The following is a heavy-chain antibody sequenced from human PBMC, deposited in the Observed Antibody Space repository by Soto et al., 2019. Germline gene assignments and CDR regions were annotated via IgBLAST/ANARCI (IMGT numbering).Heavy chain of an antibody. D-gene: IGHD2-15*01. Sequence: LRLSCAASGFTFNSYALHWVRQAPGKGLEWVAVISYDGSNKYYAESVKGRFTISRDNSKNTLYLQMNTLRTEDTAVYYCARDGRCGGGTCYSSGWFDPWGQGTLVTVSS. CDR1: GFTFNSYA. V-gene: IGHV3-30*04. CDR3: ARDGRCGGGTCYSSGWFDP. J-gene: IGHJ5*02. CDR2: ISYDGSNK.